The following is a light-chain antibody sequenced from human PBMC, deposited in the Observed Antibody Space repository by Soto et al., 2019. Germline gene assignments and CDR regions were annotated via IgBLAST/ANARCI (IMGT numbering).Light chain of an antibody. V-gene: IGLV2-23*01. J-gene: IGLJ1*01. CDR1: SSDVGSYNL. CDR2: EGS. CDR3: CSYAGSVYV. Sequence: QSVLTQPASVSGSPGQSFTISCTGTSSDVGSYNLVSWYQQHPGKAPKLMIYEGSKRPSGVSNRFSGSKSGNTVSLTISGLQAEDEADYYCCSYAGSVYVFGTGTKVTVL.